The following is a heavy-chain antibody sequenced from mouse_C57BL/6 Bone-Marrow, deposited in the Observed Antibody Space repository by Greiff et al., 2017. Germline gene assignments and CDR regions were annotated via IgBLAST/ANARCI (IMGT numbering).Heavy chain of an antibody. CDR3: ARIAWYFDV. V-gene: IGHV14-2*01. D-gene: IGHD1-1*01. Sequence: VQLKQSGAELVKPGASVKLSCTASGFNIKDYYMPWVKQRTEKGLEWMGRIDPEDGEKKYAPTFQGKVTITDDTSSNTAYLQRSSLTSEDTAGYYCARIAWYFDVWGTGTTGTVSS. J-gene: IGHJ1*03. CDR1: GFNIKDYY. CDR2: IDPEDGEK.